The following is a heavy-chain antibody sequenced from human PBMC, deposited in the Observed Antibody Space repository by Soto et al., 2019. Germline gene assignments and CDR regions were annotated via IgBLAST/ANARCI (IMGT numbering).Heavy chain of an antibody. J-gene: IGHJ3*02. D-gene: IGHD6-19*01. CDR2: IYYSGST. CDR1: VGSISSSSDY. Sequence: QLQLQESGPGLVKPSETLSLTCTVSVGSISSSSDYWGWIRQPPGKGLEWIGTIYYSGSTHHNPSRQGRVAMSVGTSKNRFSLKLTSVTAADTAVYYCASSGWPLGAFDIWGQGTMVTVSS. V-gene: IGHV4-39*01. CDR3: ASSGWPLGAFDI.